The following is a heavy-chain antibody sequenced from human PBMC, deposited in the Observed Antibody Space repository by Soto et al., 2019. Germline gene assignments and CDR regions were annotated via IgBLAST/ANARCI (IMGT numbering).Heavy chain of an antibody. CDR2: ISGVGGST. CDR1: GFTFGSFA. Sequence: EVQLLESGGGLVHPGGSLRLSCTASGFTFGSFAMSWVRQVPGKGLEWVSSISGVGGSTYYADSVQGRFTISRDNSNNTLYLQMSGLRAEDSAVFYCARWGWRGILNYDAVDVWGQGTTVTGSS. CDR3: ARWGWRGILNYDAVDV. J-gene: IGHJ6*02. D-gene: IGHD3-9*01. V-gene: IGHV3-23*01.